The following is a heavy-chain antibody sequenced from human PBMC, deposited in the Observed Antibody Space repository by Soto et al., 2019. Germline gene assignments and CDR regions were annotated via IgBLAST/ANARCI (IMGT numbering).Heavy chain of an antibody. D-gene: IGHD2-21*01. CDR3: ARTRMIESWIDY. Sequence: PSETLSLTCDVSGDSISTYYWSWIRQPPGKGLEWIGYVYYRGSTLYNPSLESRVTMSIDMSKKQVPLKLTSVIAADTAVYYCARTRMIESWIDYWGHGTLVTVSS. J-gene: IGHJ4*01. CDR2: VYYRGST. CDR1: GDSISTYY. V-gene: IGHV4-59*01.